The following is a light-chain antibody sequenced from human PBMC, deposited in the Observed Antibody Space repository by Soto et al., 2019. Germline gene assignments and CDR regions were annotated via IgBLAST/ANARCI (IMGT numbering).Light chain of an antibody. V-gene: IGKV1-39*01. CDR2: AAS. CDR1: QSISSY. CDR3: QQSYSTPYT. J-gene: IGKJ2*01. Sequence: DIQMTQSPSSLSASVGDRVTITCRASQSISSYLNWYQQKPGKAHKLLIYAASSLQSGVPSRFSGSGSGTDFTLTISSLQPEDFATDYCQQSYSTPYTFGQGTKLEIK.